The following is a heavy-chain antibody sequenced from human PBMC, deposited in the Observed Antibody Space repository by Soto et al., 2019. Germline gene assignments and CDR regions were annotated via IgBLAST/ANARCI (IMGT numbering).Heavy chain of an antibody. CDR3: ARGMTPTGATAWYYFDS. D-gene: IGHD1-1*01. V-gene: IGHV4-4*07. J-gene: IGHJ4*02. Sequence: SETLSLTCTVSGASITGSSYWSWIRQPAGKGLEWIGRFSLSGTTSYNPSLRSRVTMSADVSKNQFSLRLTSVTAADTALYYCARGMTPTGATAWYYFDSWGQGTLVTVYS. CDR2: FSLSGTT. CDR1: GASITGSSY.